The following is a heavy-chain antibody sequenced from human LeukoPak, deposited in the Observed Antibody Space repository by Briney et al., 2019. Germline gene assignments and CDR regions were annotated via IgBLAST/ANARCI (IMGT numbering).Heavy chain of an antibody. CDR2: IRYDGSNK. V-gene: IGHV3-30*02. D-gene: IGHD2-2*01. CDR3: AKDRGIVVVPAAKEGGSYFDY. J-gene: IGHJ4*02. Sequence: GGSLRLSCAASGFTFSSYGMHWVRQAPGKGLEWVAFIRYDGSNKYYADSVKGRFTISRDNSKNTLYLQMNSLRAEDTAVYYCAKDRGIVVVPAAKEGGSYFDYWGQGTLVTVSS. CDR1: GFTFSSYG.